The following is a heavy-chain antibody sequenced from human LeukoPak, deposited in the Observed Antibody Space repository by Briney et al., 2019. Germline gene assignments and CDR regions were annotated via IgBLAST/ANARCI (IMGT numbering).Heavy chain of an antibody. CDR2: ISGSGGST. Sequence: GGSLRLSCAASGFTFSSYGMSWVRQAPEKGLEWVSAISGSGGSTYYADSVKGRFTISRDNAKNSLYLQMNSLRAEDTAVYYCAELGITMIGGVWGKGTTVTISS. CDR3: AELGITMIGGV. D-gene: IGHD3-10*02. V-gene: IGHV3-23*01. CDR1: GFTFSSYG. J-gene: IGHJ6*04.